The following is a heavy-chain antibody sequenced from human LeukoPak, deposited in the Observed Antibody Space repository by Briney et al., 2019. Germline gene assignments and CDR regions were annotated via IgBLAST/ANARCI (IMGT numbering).Heavy chain of an antibody. CDR1: GGSISSSSYY. CDR3: TRALSSWFSDY. J-gene: IGHJ4*02. Sequence: PSETLSLTCTVSGGSISSSSYYWGWIRQPPGKGLEWIGSIYYSGSTNYNPSLKSRVTISVDTSKNQFSLNLSSVTAADTAVYYCTRALSSWFSDYWGQGTQVTVSS. V-gene: IGHV4-39*07. CDR2: IYYSGST. D-gene: IGHD6-13*01.